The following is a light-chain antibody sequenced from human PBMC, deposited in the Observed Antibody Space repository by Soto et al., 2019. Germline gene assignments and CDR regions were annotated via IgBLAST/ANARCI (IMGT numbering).Light chain of an antibody. CDR3: QQRSNWPPEVT. J-gene: IGKJ5*01. CDR2: DIS. V-gene: IGKV3-11*01. Sequence: EIVLTQSPATLSLSPGQRATLSCRGSQIISSYLAWYQQKPGQAPRLLIYDISDRATGIPARFSGSGSGTDFTLTISSLEPEDFAIYYCQQRSNWPPEVTFGQGTRLEI. CDR1: QIISSY.